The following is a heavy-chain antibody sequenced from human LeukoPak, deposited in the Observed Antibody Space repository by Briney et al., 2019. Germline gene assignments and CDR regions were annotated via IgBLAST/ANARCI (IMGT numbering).Heavy chain of an antibody. J-gene: IGHJ3*02. V-gene: IGHV5-51*01. CDR2: VFPGDSDT. CDR3: ARHRGAKDGPDI. CDR1: EYTFTSSW. Sequence: GESLKISCQGSEYTFTSSWISWVRQMPGKGLEWMGSVFPGDSDTRYLPSFEGQVTISADKAINTAYLQWSSLKASDTAMYYCARHRGAKDGPDIWGQGTMVTVAS. D-gene: IGHD1-26*01.